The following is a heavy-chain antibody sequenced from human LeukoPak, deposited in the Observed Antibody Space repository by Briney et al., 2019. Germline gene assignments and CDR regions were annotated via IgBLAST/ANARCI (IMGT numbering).Heavy chain of an antibody. V-gene: IGHV3-23*01. J-gene: IGHJ4*02. CDR3: AYCSNGVCYKAGLDY. D-gene: IGHD2-8*01. Sequence: GGSLRLSCAASGFTFSSYSMSWVRQAPGKGLEWVSTISDSGSSTYYADSVKGRFTISRDNSKNTLYLQMNSLRAGDTAVYYCAYCSNGVCYKAGLDYWGQGTLVTVSS. CDR2: ISDSGSST. CDR1: GFTFSSYS.